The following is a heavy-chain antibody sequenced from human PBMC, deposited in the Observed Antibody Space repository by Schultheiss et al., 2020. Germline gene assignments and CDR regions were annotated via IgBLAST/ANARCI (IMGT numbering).Heavy chain of an antibody. V-gene: IGHV3-53*01. J-gene: IGHJ4*02. CDR3: AKAIGPLQYSDS. CDR1: GFTVSSNY. Sequence: GGSLRLSCAASGFTVSSNYMSWVRQAPGKGLEWVSVIYSGGSTYYADSVKGRFTISRDNSKNTVYLQMNSLRAEDTAEYYCAKAIGPLQYSDSWGQGTRVTVSS. CDR2: IYSGGST. D-gene: IGHD5-24*01.